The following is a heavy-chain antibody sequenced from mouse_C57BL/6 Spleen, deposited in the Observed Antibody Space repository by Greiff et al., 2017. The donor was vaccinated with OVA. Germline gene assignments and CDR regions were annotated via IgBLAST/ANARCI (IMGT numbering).Heavy chain of an antibody. Sequence: EVHLVESGGGLVKPGGSLKLSCAASGFTFSSYTMSWVRQTPEKRLEWVATISGGGGNTYYPDSVKGRFTISRDNAKNTLYLQMSSLRSEDTALYYCARHGYYYGSSYEAMDYWGQGTSVTVSS. J-gene: IGHJ4*01. CDR2: ISGGGGNT. V-gene: IGHV5-9*01. CDR3: ARHGYYYGSSYEAMDY. D-gene: IGHD1-1*01. CDR1: GFTFSSYT.